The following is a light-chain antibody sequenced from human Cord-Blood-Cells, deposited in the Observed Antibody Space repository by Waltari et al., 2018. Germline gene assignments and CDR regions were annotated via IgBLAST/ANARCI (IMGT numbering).Light chain of an antibody. CDR1: QSVLYSSNNKNY. J-gene: IGKJ2*01. V-gene: IGKV4-1*01. Sequence: DIVMTLSPDCLAVSLGVRSTIKCKSSQSVLYSSNNKNYLAWYQQKPGQPPKLLIYWASTRESGVPDRFSGSGSGTDFTLTISSLQAEDVAVYYCQQYYSTPYTFGQGTKLEIK. CDR2: WAS. CDR3: QQYYSTPYT.